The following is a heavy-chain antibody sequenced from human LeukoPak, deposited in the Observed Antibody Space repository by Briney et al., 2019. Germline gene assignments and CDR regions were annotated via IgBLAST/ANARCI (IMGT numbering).Heavy chain of an antibody. J-gene: IGHJ1*01. V-gene: IGHV4-30-4*01. CDR2: IHYSGST. CDR1: GGSISNGDYC. D-gene: IGHD4-23*01. CDR3: AREENYGGHSGVQH. Sequence: SQTLSLTCTVSGGSISNGDYCWNWIPQSPGKGLEWIRYIHYSGSTSYNPSLTSRITMSVDTSKTEFSLKVMSVADADTAVYSCAREENYGGHSGVQHWGQGTLVTVSS.